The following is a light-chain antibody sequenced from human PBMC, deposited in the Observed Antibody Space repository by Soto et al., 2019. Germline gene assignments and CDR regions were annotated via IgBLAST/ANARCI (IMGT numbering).Light chain of an antibody. J-gene: IGKJ1*01. V-gene: IGKV3-15*01. CDR2: GAS. CDR3: QQYNNWPPGT. CDR1: QSVSSN. Sequence: EIVMTQSPATLSVSPGERATLSCRASQSVSSNLAWYQQKPGQAPRLLIYGASTRATGIPARFSGSGSGTEYTLTISILQSVDFAVYYCQQYNNWPPGTFGQGTKVEIK.